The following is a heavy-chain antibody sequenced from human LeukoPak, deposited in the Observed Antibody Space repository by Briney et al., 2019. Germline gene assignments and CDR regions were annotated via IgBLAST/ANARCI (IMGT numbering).Heavy chain of an antibody. D-gene: IGHD2-21*01. CDR2: ISGSGGST. CDR3: ANREGIPPYYFDY. V-gene: IGHV3-23*01. Sequence: GGSLRLSCAASGFTFSSYAMSWVRQAPGKGLEWVSAISGSGGSTYYADSVKGRFTISRDNSKNTLYLQMNSLRAEDTAVYYCANREGIPPYYFDYWGQGTLVTVSS. CDR1: GFTFSSYA. J-gene: IGHJ4*02.